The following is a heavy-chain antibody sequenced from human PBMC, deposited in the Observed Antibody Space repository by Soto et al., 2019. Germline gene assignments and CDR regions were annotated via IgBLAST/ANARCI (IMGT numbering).Heavy chain of an antibody. CDR3: AREASVLIPAAHPSRFDS. Sequence: GAGVKVSCKGFGYSFMKYGINWVRQAPGQGLEWVGWISPYSGYTHSAQKFHGRLTLTTDTAASTAYMELRILRSADTALYYCAREASVLIPAAHPSRFDSWGQGTLVTVSS. D-gene: IGHD2-2*01. J-gene: IGHJ4*02. V-gene: IGHV1-18*01. CDR2: ISPYSGYT. CDR1: GYSFMKYG.